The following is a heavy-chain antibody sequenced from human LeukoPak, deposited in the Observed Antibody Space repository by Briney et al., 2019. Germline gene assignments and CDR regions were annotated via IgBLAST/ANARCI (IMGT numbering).Heavy chain of an antibody. D-gene: IGHD2-2*01. CDR3: ARGVPAAMS. CDR2: INHSGST. CDR1: GGSFSGYY. V-gene: IGHV4-34*01. J-gene: IGHJ4*02. Sequence: SETLSLTCAVYGGSFSGYYWGWIRQPPGKGLEWIGEINHSGSTNYNPSLKSRVTISVDTSKNQFSLKLSSVTAADTAVYYCARGVPAAMSWGQGTLVTVSS.